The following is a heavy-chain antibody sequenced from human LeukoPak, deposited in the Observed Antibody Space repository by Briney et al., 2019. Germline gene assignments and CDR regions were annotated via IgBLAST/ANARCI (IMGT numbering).Heavy chain of an antibody. CDR2: FYGSSST. V-gene: IGHV4-38-2*01. D-gene: IGHD1-7*01. CDR1: GYSLKSGDI. J-gene: IGHJ5*02. Sequence: SETLSLTCVISGYSLKSGDIWGWIRQLPGKVLYWFGTFYGSSSTSYSPLLRGRVTMSLDTANNHFSHTLTSVTAADMAVYYCARAYNWNYGFSFQYKWFDTWGQGTLVTVSS. CDR3: ARAYNWNYGFSFQYKWFDT.